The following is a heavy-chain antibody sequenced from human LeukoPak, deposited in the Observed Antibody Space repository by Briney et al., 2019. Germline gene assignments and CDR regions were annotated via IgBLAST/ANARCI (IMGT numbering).Heavy chain of an antibody. Sequence: SETLSLTCAVYGGSFSGYYWSWIRQPPGKGLEWIGEINHSGSTNYNPSLESRVTISVDTSKNQFSLKLSSVTAADTAVYYCARGLCSSTSCYVDYWGQGTLVTVSS. CDR2: INHSGST. D-gene: IGHD2-2*01. CDR1: GGSFSGYY. CDR3: ARGLCSSTSCYVDY. V-gene: IGHV4-34*01. J-gene: IGHJ4*02.